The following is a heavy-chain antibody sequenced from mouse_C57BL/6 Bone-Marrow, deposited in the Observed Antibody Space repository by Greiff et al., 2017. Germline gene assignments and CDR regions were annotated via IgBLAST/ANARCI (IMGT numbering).Heavy chain of an antibody. CDR3: ATRGYYGSSFSYWYFDV. Sequence: VQLQQSGAELVKPGASVKMSCKASGYTFTTYPIEWMKQNHGKSLEWIGNFHPYNDDTKYNEKFKGKATLTVEQSSSTVYLELSRLTSDDSAVYYCATRGYYGSSFSYWYFDVWGTGTTVTVSS. CDR2: FHPYNDDT. J-gene: IGHJ1*03. D-gene: IGHD1-1*01. CDR1: GYTFTTYP. V-gene: IGHV1-47*01.